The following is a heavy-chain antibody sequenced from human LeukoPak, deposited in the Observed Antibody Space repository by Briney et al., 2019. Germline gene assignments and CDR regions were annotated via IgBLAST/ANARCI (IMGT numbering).Heavy chain of an antibody. J-gene: IGHJ4*02. V-gene: IGHV4-38-2*02. D-gene: IGHD3-16*02. Sequence: PSETLSLTCAVYGGSFSGYYWGWIRQPPGKGLEWIGSIYHSGSTYYNSSLKSRVTISVDTSKNQFSLKLSSVTAADTAVYYCARDWGLRLGELSFDYWGQGTLVTVSS. CDR3: ARDWGLRLGELSFDY. CDR1: GGSFSGYY. CDR2: IYHSGST.